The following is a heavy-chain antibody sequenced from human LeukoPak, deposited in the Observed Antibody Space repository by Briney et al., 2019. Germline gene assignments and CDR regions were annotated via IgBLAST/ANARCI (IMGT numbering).Heavy chain of an antibody. V-gene: IGHV3-7*03. CDR2: IKQDESEK. CDR1: GFTFSSYW. Sequence: GGSLRLSCAVSGFTFSSYWMSWVCQAPGKGLEWVANIKQDESEKYYVDSVRGRFTISRDNAKNSLYLQMNNLRVEDTAVYYCARKESSSWSFDYWGQGTLVTVSS. J-gene: IGHJ4*02. D-gene: IGHD6-13*01. CDR3: ARKESSSWSFDY.